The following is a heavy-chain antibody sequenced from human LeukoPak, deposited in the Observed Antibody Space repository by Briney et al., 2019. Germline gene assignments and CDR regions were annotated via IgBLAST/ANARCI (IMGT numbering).Heavy chain of an antibody. CDR2: INPSGGST. CDR1: GYTFTSYY. Sequence: ASVKVSCKASGYTFTSYYMHWVRQAPGRGLEWMGTINPSGGSTSYAQKFQGRVTMTRDTSTSTVYMELSSLRSEDTAVYYCARGYNWNDWWFDPWGQGTLVTVSS. CDR3: ARGYNWNDWWFDP. D-gene: IGHD1-20*01. J-gene: IGHJ5*02. V-gene: IGHV1-46*01.